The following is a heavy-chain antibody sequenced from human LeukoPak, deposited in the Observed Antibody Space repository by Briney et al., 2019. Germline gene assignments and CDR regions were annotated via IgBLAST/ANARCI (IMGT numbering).Heavy chain of an antibody. D-gene: IGHD3-22*01. CDR2: IWYDGSNK. Sequence: GRSLRLSCAASGFTFSSYGMHWVRQAPGKGLEWVAVIWYDGSNKYYADSVKGRFTISRDNSKNTLYLQMNSLRAEDTAVYYCARGGRSSGYSFDYWGQGTLVTVSS. CDR3: ARGGRSSGYSFDY. V-gene: IGHV3-33*01. J-gene: IGHJ4*02. CDR1: GFTFSSYG.